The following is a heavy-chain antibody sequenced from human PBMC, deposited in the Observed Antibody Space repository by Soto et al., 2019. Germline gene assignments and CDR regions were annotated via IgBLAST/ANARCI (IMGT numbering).Heavy chain of an antibody. V-gene: IGHV3-74*01. J-gene: IGHJ5*02. D-gene: IGHD2-21*02. CDR2: ITSDGKSK. Sequence: LRLSCAASGFNFSNHWMHWVRQRPGEGLVWVSRITSDGKSKAYAESVKGRFAISRDNAKNTLYLQMNGLTAEDTAVYYCARESGDWPLNWFDPWGLGTLVTVSS. CDR3: ARESGDWPLNWFDP. CDR1: GFNFSNHW.